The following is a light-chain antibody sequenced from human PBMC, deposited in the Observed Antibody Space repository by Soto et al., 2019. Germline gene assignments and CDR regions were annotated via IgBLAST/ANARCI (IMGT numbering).Light chain of an antibody. J-gene: IGKJ1*01. CDR1: QSVSSSY. CDR2: GAS. CDR3: QQYGSSGT. Sequence: EVVFTQSPGTLSLSPGERATLSCRASQSVSSSYLAWYQQKPGQAPRLLIYGASSRATGIPDRFSGSGSGTDFTLTISRLEPEDFAVYYCQQYGSSGTFAQGTKVDIK. V-gene: IGKV3-20*01.